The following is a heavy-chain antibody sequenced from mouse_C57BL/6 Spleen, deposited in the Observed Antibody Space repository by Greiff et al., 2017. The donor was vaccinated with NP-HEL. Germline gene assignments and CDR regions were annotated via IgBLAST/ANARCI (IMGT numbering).Heavy chain of an antibody. CDR1: GYTFTSYW. V-gene: IGHV1-53*01. J-gene: IGHJ2*01. CDR3: TRADYYGSSYNY. CDR2: INTSNGGT. Sequence: QVQLQQPGTELVKPGASVKLSCKASGYTFTSYWMHWVKQRPGKGLEWIGNINTSNGGTNYNEKFKSKDTLTVDKSSSTAYMQLSSLTSEDSAVYYCTRADYYGSSYNYWGQGTTLTVSS. D-gene: IGHD1-1*01.